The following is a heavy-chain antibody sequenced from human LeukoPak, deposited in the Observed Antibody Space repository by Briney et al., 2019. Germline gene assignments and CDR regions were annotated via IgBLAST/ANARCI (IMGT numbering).Heavy chain of an antibody. CDR3: ARAPYCIGGSCRFDY. CDR1: RFTSSSYW. CDR2: IKQDGSEK. V-gene: IGHV3-7*03. Sequence: GGSLRLSCAVSRFTSSSYWMSGVRQAPGKGLEGVANIKQDGSEKYYVDSVKGRFTISRDNAKNSLYLQMNSLRAEDTAVYYCARAPYCIGGSCRFDYWGQGTLVTVSS. J-gene: IGHJ4*02. D-gene: IGHD2-15*01.